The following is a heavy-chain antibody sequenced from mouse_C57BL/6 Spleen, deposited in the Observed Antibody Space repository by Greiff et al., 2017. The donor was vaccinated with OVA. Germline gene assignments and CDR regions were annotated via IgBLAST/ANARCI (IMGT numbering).Heavy chain of an antibody. Sequence: QVQLQQPGAELVKPGASVKLSCKASGYTFTSYWMQWVKQRPGQGLEWIGEIDPSASYTNYNQKFKGKATLTVDTSSSTAYMPLSSLTSEDSAVYYCAIYDGYYVAYWGQGTLVTVSA. D-gene: IGHD2-3*01. V-gene: IGHV1-50*01. J-gene: IGHJ3*01. CDR2: IDPSASYT. CDR1: GYTFTSYW. CDR3: AIYDGYYVAY.